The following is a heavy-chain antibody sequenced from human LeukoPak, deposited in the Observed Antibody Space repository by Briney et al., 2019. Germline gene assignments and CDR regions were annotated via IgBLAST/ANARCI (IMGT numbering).Heavy chain of an antibody. CDR3: AELGITMIGGV. J-gene: IGHJ6*04. V-gene: IGHV3-23*01. CDR2: ISGSGGST. D-gene: IGHD3-10*02. CDR1: GFTFSSYA. Sequence: PGGSLRLSCAASGFTFSSYAMSWVRQAPGKGLEWVSAISGSGGSTYYADSVKGRFTISRDNSKNTLYLQMNTLIADDTAVYYCAELGITMIGGVWGKGTTVTISS.